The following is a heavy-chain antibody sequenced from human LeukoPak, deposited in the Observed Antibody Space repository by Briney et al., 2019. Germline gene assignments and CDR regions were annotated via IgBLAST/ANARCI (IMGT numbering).Heavy chain of an antibody. CDR2: IYYSGST. CDR1: GGSISSYY. V-gene: IGHV4-59*01. Sequence: SETLSLTCTVSGGSISSYYWSWIRQPPGKGLEWIGYIYYSGSTNYNPSLKSRVTISVDTSKNQFSLKLSSVTAADTAVYYCARGRRGSSSWGDLLIPVTNWFDPWGQGTLVTVSS. D-gene: IGHD6-13*01. J-gene: IGHJ5*02. CDR3: ARGRRGSSSWGDLLIPVTNWFDP.